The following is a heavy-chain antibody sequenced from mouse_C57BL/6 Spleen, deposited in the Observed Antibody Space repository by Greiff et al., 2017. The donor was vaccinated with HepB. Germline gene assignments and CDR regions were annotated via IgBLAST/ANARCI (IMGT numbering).Heavy chain of an antibody. V-gene: IGHV1-82*01. CDR3: AQSLYYFDY. J-gene: IGHJ2*01. CDR2: IYPGDGDT. Sequence: LVESGPELVKPGASVKISCKASGYAFSSSWMNWVKQRPGKGLEWIGRIYPGDGDTNYNGKFKGKATLTADKSSSTAYMQLSSLTSEDSAVYFCAQSLYYFDYWGQGTTLTVSS. D-gene: IGHD6-1*01. CDR1: GYAFSSSW.